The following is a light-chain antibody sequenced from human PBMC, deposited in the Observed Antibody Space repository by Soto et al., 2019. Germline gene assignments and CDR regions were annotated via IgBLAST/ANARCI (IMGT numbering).Light chain of an antibody. J-gene: IGKJ4*01. CDR1: QSVSSY. V-gene: IGKV3-11*01. Sequence: EIVLTQSPATPSLSPGKRATLSCRASQSVSSYLAWYQQKPGQAPRLLIYDASNRATGIPARFSGSGSGTDSTLTITSLEPEDFAVYYCQQRSNWPSTFGGGKKVEIK. CDR2: DAS. CDR3: QQRSNWPST.